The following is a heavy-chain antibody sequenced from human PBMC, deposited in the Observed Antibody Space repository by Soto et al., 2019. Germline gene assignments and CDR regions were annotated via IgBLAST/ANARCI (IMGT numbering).Heavy chain of an antibody. Sequence: GGSLRLSCAASGFTLSSYPMSWVRQTPGKGLQWVASVSVDPGNTYYADSVKGRFTISRDNSIYTLYLQMNNVTAEDTAIYYCVKDGIRGIHIDKWGQGTLVTVSS. CDR1: GFTLSSYP. CDR2: VSVDPGNT. V-gene: IGHV3-23*01. J-gene: IGHJ4*02. CDR3: VKDGIRGIHIDK.